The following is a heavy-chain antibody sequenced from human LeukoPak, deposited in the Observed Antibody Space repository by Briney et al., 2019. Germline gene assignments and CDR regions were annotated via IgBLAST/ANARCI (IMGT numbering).Heavy chain of an antibody. Sequence: TGGSLRLSCAASGFTVSSNYMSWVRQAPGKGLEWVSVIYSGGSTYYADSVKGRFTISRDNSKNTLYLQMNSLRAEDTAVYYCAREGIAAAEGYFDYWGQGTLVTVSS. D-gene: IGHD6-13*01. CDR2: IYSGGST. CDR1: GFTVSSNY. J-gene: IGHJ4*02. V-gene: IGHV3-53*01. CDR3: AREGIAAAEGYFDY.